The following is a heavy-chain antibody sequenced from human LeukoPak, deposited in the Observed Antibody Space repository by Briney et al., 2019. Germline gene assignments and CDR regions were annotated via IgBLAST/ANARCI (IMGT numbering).Heavy chain of an antibody. V-gene: IGHV4-34*01. CDR3: ASDRGYSYGFDC. J-gene: IGHJ4*02. CDR1: GGSFSGYY. D-gene: IGHD5-18*01. Sequence: PSETLSLTCAVYGGSFSGYYWSWIRQPPGKGLEWIGEINHSGSTNYNPSLKSRVTISVDTSKNQFSLKLSSVTAADTAVYYCASDRGYSYGFDCWGQGSLVTVS. CDR2: INHSGST.